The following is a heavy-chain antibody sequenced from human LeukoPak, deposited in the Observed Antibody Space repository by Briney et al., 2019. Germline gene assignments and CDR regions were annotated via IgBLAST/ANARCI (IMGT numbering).Heavy chain of an antibody. CDR3: AREIGDSGGYYYVFDY. J-gene: IGHJ4*02. CDR1: GGSISSYY. CDR2: IYYSGST. D-gene: IGHD3-22*01. Sequence: PSETLSLTCTVSGGSISSYYWSWIRQPPGKGLEWIGYIYYSGSTNYNPSLKSRVTISVDTSKNQFSLKLSSVTAADTAVYYCAREIGDSGGYYYVFDYWGQGTLVTVSS. V-gene: IGHV4-59*01.